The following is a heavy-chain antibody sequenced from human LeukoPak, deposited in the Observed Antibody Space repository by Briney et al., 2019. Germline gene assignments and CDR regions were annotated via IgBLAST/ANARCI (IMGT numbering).Heavy chain of an antibody. CDR2: ISGSGGST. CDR1: GFTVSSNY. D-gene: IGHD3/OR15-3a*01. Sequence: GGSLRLSCAASGFTVSSNYMSWVRQAPGKGLECVSSISGSGGSTNHADSVKGRFTISRDNSKNTLYLQMNSLRAEDTAVYYCAKVWTAYSDDYFDYWGQGTLVTVSS. CDR3: AKVWTAYSDDYFDY. V-gene: IGHV3-23*01. J-gene: IGHJ4*02.